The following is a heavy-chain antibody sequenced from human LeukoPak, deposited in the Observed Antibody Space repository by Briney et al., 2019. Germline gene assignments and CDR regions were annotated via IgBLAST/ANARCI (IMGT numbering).Heavy chain of an antibody. V-gene: IGHV4-39*01. Sequence: SETLSLTCTVSGGSISSSSYCCGWIRQPPGKGLEWIGSIYYSGSTYYNPSLKSRVTISVDTSKNQFSLKLSSVTAADTAVYYCAKSLYYYDSSGYYEIDYWGQGTPVTASS. J-gene: IGHJ4*01. CDR3: AKSLYYYDSSGYYEIDY. CDR2: IYYSGST. D-gene: IGHD3-22*01. CDR1: GGSISSSSYC.